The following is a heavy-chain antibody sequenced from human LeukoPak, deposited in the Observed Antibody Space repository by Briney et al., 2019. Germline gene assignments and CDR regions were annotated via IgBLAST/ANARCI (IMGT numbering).Heavy chain of an antibody. CDR3: PNAAPGTMTFDAFDI. D-gene: IGHD3-22*01. CDR2: IRASGERA. CDR1: AFTFSNYV. Sequence: QPVGSLRLSCAASAFTFSNYVMSWVRQAPGKGLEWVSTIRASGERAYPTDSVRGRFTIPRDNSKNTLHLQMNSLRADDTAVYYCPNAAPGTMTFDAFDIWGQGTVVTVSS. V-gene: IGHV3-23*01. J-gene: IGHJ3*02.